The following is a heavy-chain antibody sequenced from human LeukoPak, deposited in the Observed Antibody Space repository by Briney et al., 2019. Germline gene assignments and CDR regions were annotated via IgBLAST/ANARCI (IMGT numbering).Heavy chain of an antibody. CDR2: INHSGST. Sequence: SETLSLTCAVYGGSFSGYYWSWIRQPPGKGLEWIGEINHSGSTNYNPSLKSRVTISVDTSKNQFSLKLSSVPAADTAVYYCARGLGYCSGGSCYSGHYYYYGMDVWGQGTTVTVSS. J-gene: IGHJ6*02. V-gene: IGHV4-34*01. D-gene: IGHD2-15*01. CDR1: GGSFSGYY. CDR3: ARGLGYCSGGSCYSGHYYYYGMDV.